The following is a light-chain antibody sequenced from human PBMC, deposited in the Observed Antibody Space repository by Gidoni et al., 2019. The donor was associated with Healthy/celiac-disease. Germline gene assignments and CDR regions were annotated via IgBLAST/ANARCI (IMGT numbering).Light chain of an antibody. CDR2: SAS. V-gene: IGKV3-15*01. CDR3: QQYNDWPLT. Sequence: EIVLTQSPATLSVSPGERPTLSCRASQTISNTLAWYQHKPGQSPRLLIYSASTRATGIAARFSGRGSGKDFTLTISSLQSEDFAVYYCQQYNDWPLTFGGGTKVEIK. CDR1: QTISNT. J-gene: IGKJ4*01.